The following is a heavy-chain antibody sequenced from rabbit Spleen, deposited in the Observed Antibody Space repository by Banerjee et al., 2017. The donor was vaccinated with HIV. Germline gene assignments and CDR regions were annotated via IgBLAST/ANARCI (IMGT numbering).Heavy chain of an antibody. J-gene: IGHJ4*01. Sequence: QEQLEESGGGLVKPGGTLTLTCKASGIDFSNYYYMCWVRQAPGKGLELIAWIYIRDGSTWYASWVNGRFTISRSTSLNTVDLKMTSLTVADTATYFCARDLDGVIGWNFGWWGQGTLVTVS. V-gene: IGHV1S43*01. CDR3: ARDLDGVIGWNFGW. CDR1: GIDFSNYYY. D-gene: IGHD4-1*01. CDR2: IYIRDGST.